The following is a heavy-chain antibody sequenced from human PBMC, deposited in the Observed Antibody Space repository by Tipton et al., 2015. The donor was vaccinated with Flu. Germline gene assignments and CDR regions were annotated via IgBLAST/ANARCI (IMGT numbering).Heavy chain of an antibody. CDR1: GGSISSGSYY. D-gene: IGHD3-10*01. J-gene: IGHJ5*02. Sequence: TLSLTCTVSGGSISSGSYYWSWIRQPAGKGLEWIGRIYTSGSANYNPSLKSRVTISADTSKNQFSLKLSSVTAADTAVYYCARESRSGPAWFDPWGQGTLVTVSS. V-gene: IGHV4-61*02. CDR3: ARESRSGPAWFDP. CDR2: IYTSGSA.